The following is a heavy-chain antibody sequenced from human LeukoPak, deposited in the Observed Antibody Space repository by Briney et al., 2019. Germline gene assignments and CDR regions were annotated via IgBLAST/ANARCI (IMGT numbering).Heavy chain of an antibody. CDR2: ISSSGTTI. CDR1: GFTFSDYY. Sequence: KPLGSPRLSCADPGFTFSDYYISCIRQAPGKGLEWVSYISSSGTTIYYADSVKGRFTISRDNAKNSLYLQMNSLRAEDTAVYYCARSRWELHFDYWGQGTLVTVSS. V-gene: IGHV3-11*01. J-gene: IGHJ4*02. D-gene: IGHD1-26*01. CDR3: ARSRWELHFDY.